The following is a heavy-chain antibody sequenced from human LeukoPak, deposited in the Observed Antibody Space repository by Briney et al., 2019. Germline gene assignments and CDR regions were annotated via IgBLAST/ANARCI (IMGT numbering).Heavy chain of an antibody. CDR3: ARDLLGGSGSPLDY. CDR2: IIPILGIA. J-gene: IGHJ4*02. Sequence: ASVKVSCKASVGNFNSYAVSWVRQAPGQGLEWMGRIIPILGIANYAQKFQGRVTITADKSTSTAYMELSSLRSEDTAVYYCARDLLGGSGSPLDYWGQGTLVTVSS. CDR1: VGNFNSYA. D-gene: IGHD3-10*01. V-gene: IGHV1-69*04.